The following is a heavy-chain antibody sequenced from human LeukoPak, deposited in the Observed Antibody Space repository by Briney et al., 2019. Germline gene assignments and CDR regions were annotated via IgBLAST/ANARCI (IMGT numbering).Heavy chain of an antibody. D-gene: IGHD3-3*01. CDR2: IKQDGSEK. CDR3: ARDSRFVGDY. Sequence: GGSLRLSCAASGFTFINYWMTWVRQAPGKGLEWVGNIKQDGSEKYYVDSVKGRVTISRDNAKNSLYLQINSLREQSTGVYYCARDSRFVGDYWGQGTLVTVSS. V-gene: IGHV3-7*03. CDR1: GFTFINYW. J-gene: IGHJ4*02.